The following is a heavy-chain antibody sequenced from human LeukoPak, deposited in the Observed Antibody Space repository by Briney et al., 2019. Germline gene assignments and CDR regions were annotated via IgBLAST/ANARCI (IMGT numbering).Heavy chain of an antibody. CDR2: INHSGST. J-gene: IGHJ4*02. CDR3: ARLGYCSGGSCYSFLFDY. Sequence: SETLSLTCAVYGGSFSGYYRSWIRQPPGKGLEWIGEINHSGSTNYNPSLKSRVTISVDTSKNQFSLKLSSVTAADTAVYYCARLGYCSGGSCYSFLFDYWGQGTLVTVSS. V-gene: IGHV4-34*01. D-gene: IGHD2-15*01. CDR1: GGSFSGYY.